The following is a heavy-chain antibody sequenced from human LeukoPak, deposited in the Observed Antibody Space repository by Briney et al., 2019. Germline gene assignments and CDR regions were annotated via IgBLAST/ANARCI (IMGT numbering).Heavy chain of an antibody. V-gene: IGHV4-39*01. D-gene: IGHD6-19*01. J-gene: IGHJ4*02. CDR3: ARHVSVAVTNFFDY. CDR1: GGSISGRNYY. Sequence: SSETLSLTCTVSGGSISGRNYYWGWIRQPPGKGLQWIGGVYYTGTTYSNPSLKSRVTIPVDTSKNQFSLRLSSVTAADTAVYYCARHVSVAVTNFFDYWGQGTLVTVSS. CDR2: VYYTGTT.